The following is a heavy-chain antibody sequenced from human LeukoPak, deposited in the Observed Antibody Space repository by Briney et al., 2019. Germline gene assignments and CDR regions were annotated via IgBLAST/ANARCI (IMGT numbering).Heavy chain of an antibody. J-gene: IGHJ4*02. CDR2: IKSKTDGGTT. V-gene: IGHV3-15*01. CDR1: GFTFSNAW. Sequence: GGSLGLSCAASGFTFSNAWMSWVRQAPGKGLEWVGRIKSKTDGGTTDYAAPVKGRFTISRDDSKNTLYLQMNSLKTEDTAVYYCTTEIAVAGFDYWGQGTLVTVSS. CDR3: TTEIAVAGFDY. D-gene: IGHD6-19*01.